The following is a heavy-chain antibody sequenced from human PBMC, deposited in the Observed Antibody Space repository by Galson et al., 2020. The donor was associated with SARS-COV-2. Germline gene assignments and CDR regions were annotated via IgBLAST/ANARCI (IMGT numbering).Heavy chain of an antibody. J-gene: IGHJ6*02. CDR3: ARDDGNAVYYYGMDV. CDR2: INYSETP. Sequence: SVTLSLTCTVSGGSVSSSSFYWGWVRQPPGKGLEWIGNINYSETPYYNPTLKSRVAISIDKSKNQFSLKVTSVTAADTAVYYCARDDGNAVYYYGMDVWGQGTTVTVSS. V-gene: IGHV4-39*07. CDR1: GGSVSSSSFY. D-gene: IGHD2-8*01.